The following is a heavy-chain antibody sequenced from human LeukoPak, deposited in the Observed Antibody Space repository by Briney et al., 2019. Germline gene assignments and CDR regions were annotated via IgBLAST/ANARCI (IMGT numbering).Heavy chain of an antibody. CDR3: ARERLYCSSTSCPTYGMDV. CDR2: IYTSGST. CDR1: GGSISSYY. V-gene: IGHV4-4*07. J-gene: IGHJ6*02. D-gene: IGHD2-2*01. Sequence: SETLSLTCTVSGGSISSYYSSWIRQPAGKGLEWIGRIYTSGSTNYNPSLKSRVTMSVDTSKNQFSLKLSSVTAADTAVYYCARERLYCSSTSCPTYGMDVWGQGTTVTVSS.